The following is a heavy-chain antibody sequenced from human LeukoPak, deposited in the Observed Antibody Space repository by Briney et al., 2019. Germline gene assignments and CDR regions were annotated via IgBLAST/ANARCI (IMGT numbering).Heavy chain of an antibody. Sequence: PGGSLRLSCATSRFIFSSYWMTWVRRTPGKGLEWVANIKQDGSDKYYVDSVKGRFTISRDNAKNSLYLQMNSLRAEDTAVYYCAREPHGIDYWGQGTLVTVSS. D-gene: IGHD1-26*01. CDR3: AREPHGIDY. CDR2: IKQDGSDK. CDR1: RFIFSSYW. V-gene: IGHV3-7*01. J-gene: IGHJ4*02.